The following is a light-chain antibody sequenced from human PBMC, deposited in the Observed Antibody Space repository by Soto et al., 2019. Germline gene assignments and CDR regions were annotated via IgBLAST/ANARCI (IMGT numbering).Light chain of an antibody. J-gene: IGKJ1*01. CDR3: QQYSSYST. V-gene: IGKV1-5*01. CDR1: QTVSNW. Sequence: IQMTQSPSTLSASVGDRVTITCRTSQTVSNWLAWYQQKPGKVPKVLIYDASKLKSGVPSRFSGSGSGTDFTLTISSLQPDDFATYYCQQYSSYSTFGQGTKVDIK. CDR2: DAS.